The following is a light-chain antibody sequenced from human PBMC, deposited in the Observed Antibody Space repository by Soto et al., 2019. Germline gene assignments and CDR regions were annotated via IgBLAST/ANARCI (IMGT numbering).Light chain of an antibody. CDR1: QSLLQINGYNY. CDR3: MQAFQAPWR. V-gene: IGKV2-28*01. CDR2: LGS. Sequence: DIVLTQSPLSLPVTPGEPASISCRSSQSLLQINGYNYLDWYLQKPGQSPHLLIYLGSNRASWVPERFSGSGSGTNFSLKISRVEAEDVGVYYCMQAFQAPWRCGQGTKVEIK. J-gene: IGKJ1*01.